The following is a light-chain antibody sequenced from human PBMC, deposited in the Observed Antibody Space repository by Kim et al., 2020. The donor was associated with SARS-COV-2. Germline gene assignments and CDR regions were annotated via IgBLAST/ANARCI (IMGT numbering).Light chain of an antibody. CDR3: QQYYSSPYT. J-gene: IGKJ2*01. Sequence: DIVMTQSPDSLAVSLGERATINCKSSQSVLYSSNNKNYLAWYQQKVGQPPKLLIYWADTRESGAPDRFSGSGSGTDFTLTISSLQAEDVAVYYCQQYYSSPYTFGQGTKLEI. CDR1: QSVLYSSNNKNY. CDR2: WAD. V-gene: IGKV4-1*01.